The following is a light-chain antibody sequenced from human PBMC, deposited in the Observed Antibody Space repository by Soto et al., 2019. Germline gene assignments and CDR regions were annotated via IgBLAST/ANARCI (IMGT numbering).Light chain of an antibody. CDR2: AAS. J-gene: IGKJ1*01. Sequence: AIRMTQSPSSLSASTGDRVTITCRASQGISSYLAWYQQRPWKAPKVLIHAASTLQGGVPSRFSGGGSGTDFTLPISRLQSEDYATYYCQQYHTYPWTFGQGTKVEIK. V-gene: IGKV1-8*01. CDR3: QQYHTYPWT. CDR1: QGISSY.